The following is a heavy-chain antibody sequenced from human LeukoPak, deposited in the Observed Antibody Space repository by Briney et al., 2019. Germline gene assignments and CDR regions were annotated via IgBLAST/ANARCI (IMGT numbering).Heavy chain of an antibody. CDR1: VYSISSGYY. CDR3: ARASEYNWNHGSDY. D-gene: IGHD1-14*01. Sequence: AETLSLICTVSVYSISSGYYWGWIRQPPGKGLERIGSMAHTANTYYTPSLKSRVSISLDTSTNQFYLMLSSVTAADTAVYYCARASEYNWNHGSDYWGQGTLVTVSS. CDR2: MAHTANT. V-gene: IGHV4-38-2*02. J-gene: IGHJ4*02.